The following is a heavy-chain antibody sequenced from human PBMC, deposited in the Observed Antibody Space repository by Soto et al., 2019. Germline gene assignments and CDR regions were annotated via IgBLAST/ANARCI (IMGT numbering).Heavy chain of an antibody. CDR2: ISYDGSNK. CDR1: GFTFSRYA. CDR3: AREGSHDACDI. V-gene: IGHV3-30-3*01. Sequence: QVQLVESGGGVVQPGRSLRLSCAASGFTFSRYAMHWVRQAPGKGLEWVAVISYDGSNKYYADSVKGRFTISRDNSKNTLYLQLNSVRAEYTAVYYCAREGSHDACDIWGQGTMVTVSS. J-gene: IGHJ3*02.